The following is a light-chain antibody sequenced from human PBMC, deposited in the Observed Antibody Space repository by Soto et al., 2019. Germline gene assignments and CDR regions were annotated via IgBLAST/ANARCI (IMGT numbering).Light chain of an antibody. V-gene: IGKV3-15*01. Sequence: EIVMTQSPATQSVSPGERVTLSCRASQSINNKVAWYQQKPGQAPRLLIYGASTRATGISARFSGSGSGPEFTLTISSLQSEDFAVYYCQQYNNWPPITFGQGTRLEIK. J-gene: IGKJ5*01. CDR1: QSINNK. CDR2: GAS. CDR3: QQYNNWPPIT.